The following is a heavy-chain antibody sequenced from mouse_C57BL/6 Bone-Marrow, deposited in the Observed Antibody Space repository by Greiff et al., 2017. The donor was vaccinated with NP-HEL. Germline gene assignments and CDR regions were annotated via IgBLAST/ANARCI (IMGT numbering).Heavy chain of an antibody. CDR3: AKKKGELGRYAMDY. J-gene: IGHJ4*01. CDR1: GFSLTSYG. Sequence: QVHVKQSGPGLVAPSQSLSITCTVSGFSLTSYGVSWVRQPPGKGLEWLGVIWGDGSTNYHSALIARLSISKDNSKSQVFLKLNSLQTDDTATYYCAKKKGELGRYAMDYWGQGTSVTVSS. D-gene: IGHD4-1*01. V-gene: IGHV2-3*01. CDR2: IWGDGST.